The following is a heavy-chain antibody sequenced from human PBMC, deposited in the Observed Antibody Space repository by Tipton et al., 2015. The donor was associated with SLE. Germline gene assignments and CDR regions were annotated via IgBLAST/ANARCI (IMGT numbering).Heavy chain of an antibody. CDR2: IIPFFATS. Sequence: QSGPEVKMPGSSVKVSCKASGGTFSSYTISWVRQAPGQGLEWMGGIIPFFATSNYAQKFQGRVTITADESTSTAYMELRSLRSDDTAVYYCARADLYYYDSNDYIPAEYFHHWGQGTLVTVSS. D-gene: IGHD3-22*01. CDR1: GGTFSSYT. V-gene: IGHV1-69*13. CDR3: ARADLYYYDSNDYIPAEYFHH. J-gene: IGHJ1*01.